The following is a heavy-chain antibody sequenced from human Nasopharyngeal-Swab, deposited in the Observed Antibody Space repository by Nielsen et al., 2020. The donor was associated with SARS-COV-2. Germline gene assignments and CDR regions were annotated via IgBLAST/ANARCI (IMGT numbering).Heavy chain of an antibody. CDR2: TYYRSKWYN. CDR1: GDRVSSNSDA. CDR3: ARDQGEWLRFGAFDP. V-gene: IGHV6-1*01. D-gene: IGHD5-12*01. Sequence: QTSALTLSSSGDRVSSNSDAWNWIRQSPARGLEWLGRTYYRSKWYNDYAESVKSRITINPDTTKNQFSLQLNSVTPEETAVYYCARDQGEWLRFGAFDPWGQGTLVTVSS. J-gene: IGHJ5*02.